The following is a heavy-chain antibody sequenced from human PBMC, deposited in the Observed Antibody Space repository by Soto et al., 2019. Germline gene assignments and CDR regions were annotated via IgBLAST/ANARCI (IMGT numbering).Heavy chain of an antibody. J-gene: IGHJ4*02. Sequence: QRQLQESGPGLVKPSETLSLTCTVSGGSIRSSSYYWGWIRQPPGKGLEWIGSIYYSGSTYYNPSLKSRVTISVDTSKNQFSLKLSSVTAADTAVYYCARLGLRSWTPLDYWGQGTLVTVSS. CDR3: ARLGLRSWTPLDY. V-gene: IGHV4-39*01. CDR1: GGSIRSSSYY. CDR2: IYYSGST. D-gene: IGHD3-16*02.